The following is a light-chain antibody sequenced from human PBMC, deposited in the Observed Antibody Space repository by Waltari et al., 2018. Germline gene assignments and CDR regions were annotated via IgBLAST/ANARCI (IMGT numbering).Light chain of an antibody. Sequence: QSAPTQPPSVSGSPGQSVTISCTGPSSDVGSYNYVSWYQQHPGKAPKLMIYGVTNRPSGVSDRFSGSKSDNTASLTISGLQADDEADYYCCSYTTTGTWVFGGGTRLTVL. J-gene: IGLJ2*01. CDR3: CSYTTTGTWV. CDR1: SSDVGSYNY. V-gene: IGLV2-14*01. CDR2: GVT.